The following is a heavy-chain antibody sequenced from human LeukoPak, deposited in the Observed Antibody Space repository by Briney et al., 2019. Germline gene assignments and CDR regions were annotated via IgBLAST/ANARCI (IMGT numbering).Heavy chain of an antibody. CDR3: ARAVMGYCSGGSCRTNTFDY. CDR1: GYTFTSYY. D-gene: IGHD2-15*01. J-gene: IGHJ4*02. V-gene: IGHV1-46*01. CDR2: INPSGGST. Sequence: ASVKVSCKASGYTFTSYYMHWVRQAPGQGLEWMGIINPSGGSTSYAQKFQGRVTMTRDTSTGTVYMELSSLRSEDTAVYYCARAVMGYCSGGSCRTNTFDYWGQGTLVTVSS.